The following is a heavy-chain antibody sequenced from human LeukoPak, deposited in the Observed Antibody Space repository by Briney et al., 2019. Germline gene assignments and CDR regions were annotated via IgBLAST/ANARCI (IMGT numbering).Heavy chain of an antibody. Sequence: SETLSLTCSVSGGSISSNYWSWIRQPPGKGLEWIGYIYYSGSTNYNPSLKSRVTISVDTSKNQFSLKLSSVTAADTAVYYCARGMTGDRGYDFWSGYHDAFDIWGQGTMVAVSS. CDR2: IYYSGST. CDR1: GGSISSNY. CDR3: ARGMTGDRGYDFWSGYHDAFDI. J-gene: IGHJ3*02. D-gene: IGHD3-3*01. V-gene: IGHV4-59*01.